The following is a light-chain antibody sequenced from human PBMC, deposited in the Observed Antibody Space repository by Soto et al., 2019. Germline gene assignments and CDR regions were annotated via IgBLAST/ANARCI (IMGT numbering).Light chain of an antibody. J-gene: IGKJ2*01. CDR3: QQSFSAPPT. Sequence: DIQMTQSPSSLSASVGDRITITCRASQTISNYLNWYQQKPGKAPNLLIYAASSLQSGVPSRFSGSRSGTDFTLTISILQPDDFATYYCQQSFSAPPTFGQGTKLEIK. CDR2: AAS. V-gene: IGKV1-39*01. CDR1: QTISNY.